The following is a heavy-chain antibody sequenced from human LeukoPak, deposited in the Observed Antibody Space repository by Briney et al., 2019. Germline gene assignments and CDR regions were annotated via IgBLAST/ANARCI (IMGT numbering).Heavy chain of an antibody. CDR3: ARVGRYYDSSGYYRRHNWFDP. D-gene: IGHD3-22*01. J-gene: IGHJ5*02. CDR2: INHSGST. V-gene: IGHV4-34*01. Sequence: PSETPSLTCAVYGGSFSGYYWSWIRQPPGKGLEWIGEINHSGSTNYNPSLKSRVTISVDTSKNQFSLKLSSVTAADTAVYYCARVGRYYDSSGYYRRHNWFDPWGQGTLVTVSS. CDR1: GGSFSGYY.